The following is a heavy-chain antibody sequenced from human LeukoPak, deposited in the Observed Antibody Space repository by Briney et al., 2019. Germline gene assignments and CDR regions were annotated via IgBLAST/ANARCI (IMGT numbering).Heavy chain of an antibody. CDR1: GFIFRTYG. CDR2: ISYDGSNK. Sequence: GGSLRLSCAASGFIFRTYGMHWVRQAPGKGLEWVAVISYDGSNKYYGDSVKGRFTISRDNSKDTLYLQMNSLRAEDTAVYYCAKIYSSGWYYYNGMDVWGQGTTVTVSS. J-gene: IGHJ6*02. CDR3: AKIYSSGWYYYNGMDV. D-gene: IGHD6-19*01. V-gene: IGHV3-30*18.